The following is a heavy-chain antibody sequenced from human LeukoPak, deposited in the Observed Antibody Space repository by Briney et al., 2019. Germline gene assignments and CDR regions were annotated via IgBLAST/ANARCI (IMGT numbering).Heavy chain of an antibody. Sequence: PGGSLRLSCAASGFTFSSYGMHWVRQAPGKGLEWVAFIRDDGSNKYYADSVKGRFTISRDNSKNTLYLQMNSLRAEDTAVYYCARRSAIALGGDYWGQGTLVTVSS. CDR1: GFTFSSYG. CDR2: IRDDGSNK. D-gene: IGHD6-19*01. CDR3: ARRSAIALGGDY. V-gene: IGHV3-30*02. J-gene: IGHJ4*02.